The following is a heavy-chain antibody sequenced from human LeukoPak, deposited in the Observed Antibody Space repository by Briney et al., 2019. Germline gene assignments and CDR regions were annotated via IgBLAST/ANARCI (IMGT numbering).Heavy chain of an antibody. CDR1: GGSFSGYY. CDR3: ATASTWLGSTPANNWFDP. D-gene: IGHD6-19*01. V-gene: IGHV4-34*01. CDR2: INHSGST. J-gene: IGHJ5*02. Sequence: SETLSLTCAVYGGSFSGYYWSWIRQPPGKGLEWIGEINHSGSTNYNPSLKSRVTISVDTSKNQFSLKLSSVTAADTAVYYCATASTWLGSTPANNWFDPWGQGTLVTVSS.